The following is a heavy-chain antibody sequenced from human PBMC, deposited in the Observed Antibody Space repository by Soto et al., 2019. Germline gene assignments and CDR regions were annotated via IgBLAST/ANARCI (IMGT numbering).Heavy chain of an antibody. CDR3: ARGFGGNSGTYDR. CDR2: VFHNGNS. V-gene: IGHV4-4*02. J-gene: IGHJ5*02. CDR1: GVSITTTNW. D-gene: IGHD2-21*02. Sequence: SETLSLTCAVSGVSITTTNWWTWVRQPPGKGLEWIGEVFHNGNSNYNPSLKSRLTISLDRSKNQFSLKLTSVTAADTAVYYCARGFGGNSGTYDRWGHGTLVTVSS.